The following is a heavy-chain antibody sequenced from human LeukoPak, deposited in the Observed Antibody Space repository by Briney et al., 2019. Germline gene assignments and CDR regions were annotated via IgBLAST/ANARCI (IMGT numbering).Heavy chain of an antibody. Sequence: GGSLRLSCAASGFSFRSYVMSWVRQAPRKGLEWVSTIDVTGGGSYYADSVKGRFTISRDNSKSTFYLQMNSLRVDDTAVYYCAKGVTSGAHGPSSWGQGTLVTVSS. CDR2: IDVTGGGS. J-gene: IGHJ5*02. D-gene: IGHD3-10*01. CDR3: AKGVTSGAHGPSS. CDR1: GFSFRSYV. V-gene: IGHV3-23*01.